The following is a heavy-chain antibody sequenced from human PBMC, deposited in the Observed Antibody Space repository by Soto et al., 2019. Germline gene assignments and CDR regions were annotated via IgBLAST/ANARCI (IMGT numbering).Heavy chain of an antibody. Sequence: PSETLSLTCTVSGDSVSSGNYYWSWIRHPPGKGLEWIGYIYYSGSTNYNPSLKSRVTISVDTSKNQFSLKLSSVTAADTAVYYCASWRHLGDLFDYWGQGTLVTVSS. V-gene: IGHV4-61*01. CDR1: GDSVSSGNYY. CDR2: IYYSGST. CDR3: ASWRHLGDLFDY. J-gene: IGHJ4*02. D-gene: IGHD1-26*01.